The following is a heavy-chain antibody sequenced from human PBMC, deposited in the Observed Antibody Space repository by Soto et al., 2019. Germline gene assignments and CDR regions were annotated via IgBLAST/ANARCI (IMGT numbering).Heavy chain of an antibody. J-gene: IGHJ6*02. CDR1: GFTVWSYW. Sequence: GGSPELGCAASGFTVWSYWMSWVRQAPGKGLEWVANIKQDGSEKYYVDSVKGRFTISRDNAKNSLYLQMNSLRAEDTAVYYCARDRTIFGVVIPDYGMDVWCQGTTVTVSS. CDR3: ARDRTIFGVVIPDYGMDV. D-gene: IGHD3-3*01. CDR2: IKQDGSEK. V-gene: IGHV3-7*01.